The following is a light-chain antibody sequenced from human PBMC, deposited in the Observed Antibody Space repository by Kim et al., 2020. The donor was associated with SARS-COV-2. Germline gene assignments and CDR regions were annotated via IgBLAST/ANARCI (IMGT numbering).Light chain of an antibody. CDR2: GKN. J-gene: IGLJ2*01. CDR3: NSRDSNDNVV. Sequence: ALVQTVRITCHGDSLRSYYATWYQQKPGQAPILVIYGKNNRPSGIPDRFSGSSSGNTASLTITGTQAGDEADYYCNSRDSNDNVVFGGGTKLTVL. V-gene: IGLV3-19*01. CDR1: SLRSYY.